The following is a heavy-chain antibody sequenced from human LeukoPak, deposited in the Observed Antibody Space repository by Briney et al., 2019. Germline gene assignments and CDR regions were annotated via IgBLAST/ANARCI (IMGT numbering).Heavy chain of an antibody. D-gene: IGHD3/OR15-3a*01. V-gene: IGHV3-69-1*01. Sequence: GGSLRLSCAASGFTISNYAVMWVRQPPGHGLEWVSAITSGGAPRYADSVKGRFTISRDNAKNSLYLQMNSLRAEDTAVYCCARRRDFIDYWGQGTLVTVSS. CDR1: GFTISNYA. CDR2: ITSGGAP. CDR3: ARRRDFIDY. J-gene: IGHJ4*02.